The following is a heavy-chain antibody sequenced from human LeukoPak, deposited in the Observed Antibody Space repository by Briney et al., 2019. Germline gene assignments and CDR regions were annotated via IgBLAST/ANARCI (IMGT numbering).Heavy chain of an antibody. J-gene: IGHJ5*02. CDR1: GYSFTNYW. D-gene: IGHD6-13*01. V-gene: IGHV5-51*01. CDR3: ARLVTFIAAAGTRKPYSWFDP. CDR2: IYPGESDI. Sequence: GESLKISCKGSGYSFTNYWIGWVRQMPGKGLEWMGIIYPGESDIRYSPSFQGQVTISADKSISIAYLQWSSLKASDTAMYYCARLVTFIAAAGTRKPYSWFDPWGQGTLVTVSS.